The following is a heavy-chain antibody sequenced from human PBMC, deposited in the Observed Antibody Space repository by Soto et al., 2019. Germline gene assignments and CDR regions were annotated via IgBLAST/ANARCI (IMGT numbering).Heavy chain of an antibody. CDR3: VSSGPGAAAGTSGYFQH. J-gene: IGHJ1*01. V-gene: IGHV3-48*02. CDR2: ISSSSSTI. Sequence: GGSLRLSCAASGFTFSSYSMNWVRQAPGKGLEWVSYISSSSSTIYYADSVKGRFTISRDNAKNSLYLQMNSLRDEDTAVYYCVSSGPGAAAGTSGYFQHWGQGTLVTVSS. CDR1: GFTFSSYS. D-gene: IGHD6-13*01.